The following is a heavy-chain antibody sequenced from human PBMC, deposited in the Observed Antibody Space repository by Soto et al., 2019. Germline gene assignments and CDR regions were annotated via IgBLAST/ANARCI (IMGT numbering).Heavy chain of an antibody. Sequence: PGGSLRLSCAASGFSLSDYYVSWIRQAPGEGLEWVAVIWYEGSDKYYADSVKGRFTISRDNSKNTLYLQMNSLRAEDTAVYYCALSWYSYYFDLWGQGTLVTVSS. V-gene: IGHV3-33*08. D-gene: IGHD1-1*01. J-gene: IGHJ4*02. CDR1: GFSLSDYY. CDR3: ALSWYSYYFDL. CDR2: IWYEGSDK.